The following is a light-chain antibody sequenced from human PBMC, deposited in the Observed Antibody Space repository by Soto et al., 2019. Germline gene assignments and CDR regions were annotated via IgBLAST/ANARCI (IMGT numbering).Light chain of an antibody. CDR2: AAS. CDR3: QQSYSTPLT. Sequence: DIQMTQSPSSLSSSVGDRVTITYRASQSITSYLNWYQQKPGKAPKLLIYAASSLQSGVPSRFSGSRSATDFTLTISSLQPEDFATYYCQQSYSTPLTFGGGTKVEIK. V-gene: IGKV1-39*01. J-gene: IGKJ4*01. CDR1: QSITSY.